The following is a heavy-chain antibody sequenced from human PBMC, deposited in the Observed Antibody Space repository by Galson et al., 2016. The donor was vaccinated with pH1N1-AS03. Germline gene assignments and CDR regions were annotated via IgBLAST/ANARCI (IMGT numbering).Heavy chain of an antibody. Sequence: LSLTCAVSGGSISSGGDYWTWIRQHPGKGLEWIGEINHSGSTAYNPSLRRRLSISLDKSKNQFSLKLSSVTATDTAVYDCARGEGYSEDNWGQGTLVTVSS. J-gene: IGHJ4*02. CDR2: INHSGST. D-gene: IGHD2-21*01. CDR1: GGSISSGGDY. V-gene: IGHV4-31*11. CDR3: ARGEGYSEDN.